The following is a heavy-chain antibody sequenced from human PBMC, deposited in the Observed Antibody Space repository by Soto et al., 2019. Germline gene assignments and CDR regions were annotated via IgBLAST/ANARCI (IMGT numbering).Heavy chain of an antibody. CDR1: GGTFSSYT. CDR2: IIPILGIA. V-gene: IGHV1-69*04. J-gene: IGHJ3*02. D-gene: IGHD3-10*01. CDR3: ARDRNGSGRNRAYDAFDI. Sequence: SVKVSCKASGGTFSSYTISWVRQAPGQGLEWMGRIIPILGIANYAQKFQGRVTITADKSTSTAYMELSSLRSEDTAVYYCARDRNGSGRNRAYDAFDIWGQGTMVTVS.